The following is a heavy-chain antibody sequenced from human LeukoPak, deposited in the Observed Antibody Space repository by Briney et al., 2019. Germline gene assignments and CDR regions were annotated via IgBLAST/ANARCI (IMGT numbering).Heavy chain of an antibody. CDR1: GFTFTSYT. Sequence: PGGSLRLSCAASGFTFTSYTMNWVRQAPRKGLEWVSSITSSGSISYSDSVKGRFTVSRDNAKNSLYLQMNSLRAEDTAVYYCAREVPWYYFDRWGQGTPVTVSS. J-gene: IGHJ4*02. CDR3: AREVPWYYFDR. D-gene: IGHD2-8*02. CDR2: ITSSGSI. V-gene: IGHV3-69-1*01.